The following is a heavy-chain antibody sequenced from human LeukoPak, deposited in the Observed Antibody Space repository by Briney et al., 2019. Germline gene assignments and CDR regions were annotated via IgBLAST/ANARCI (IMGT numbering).Heavy chain of an antibody. Sequence: GESLKISCKGSGYSFTSYWIGWVRQMPGKGLEWMGIIYLGDSDTRYSPSFRGQVTISADKSISTAFLQWSSLKASDTAMYYCARHPLYDSVGYNYWYFDLWGRGTLVTVSS. D-gene: IGHD3-22*01. CDR2: IYLGDSDT. V-gene: IGHV5-51*01. CDR3: ARHPLYDSVGYNYWYFDL. CDR1: GYSFTSYW. J-gene: IGHJ2*01.